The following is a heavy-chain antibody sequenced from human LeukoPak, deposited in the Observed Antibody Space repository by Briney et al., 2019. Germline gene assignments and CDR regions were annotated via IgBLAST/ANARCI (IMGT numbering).Heavy chain of an antibody. CDR3: ARSAAGTYY. CDR1: GFTLSSYA. V-gene: IGHV3-23*01. D-gene: IGHD1-1*01. CDR2: ISGSGGTT. Sequence: PGGSLRLSCAASGFTLSSYAMSWVRQAPGKGLAWVSSISGSGGTTYYADSVKGRFTISRDNAKNSLYLQMNSLRAEDTAVYYCARSAAGTYYWGQGTLVTVSS. J-gene: IGHJ4*02.